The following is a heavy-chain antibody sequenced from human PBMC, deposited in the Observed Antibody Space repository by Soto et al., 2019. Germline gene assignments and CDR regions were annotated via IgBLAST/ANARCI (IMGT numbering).Heavy chain of an antibody. Sequence: LRLSCAASGFSFSDYAMSWVRQAPGKGLEWVSVISESGGSTHYADSVRGRFTASRDNSKNSLSLRMNSLRDEDTAVYFCAKRSPYSSGWYSPIFDYWGQGALVTVSS. CDR1: GFSFSDYA. CDR3: AKRSPYSSGWYSPIFDY. CDR2: ISESGGST. V-gene: IGHV3-23*01. D-gene: IGHD6-13*01. J-gene: IGHJ4*02.